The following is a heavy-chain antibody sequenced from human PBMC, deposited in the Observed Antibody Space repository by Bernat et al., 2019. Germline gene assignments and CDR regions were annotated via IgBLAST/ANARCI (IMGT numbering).Heavy chain of an antibody. Sequence: EVQLVESGGGLVQPGGSLRLSCAVSGFTFSTYSMNWVRQAPGKGLEWVSYISSGGSTIYHADSVKGRFTISLDNAKNSLYLQMNSLRDEDTAVYYCARDLKDGSRRPDAFDIWGQGTMVTVSS. V-gene: IGHV3-48*02. J-gene: IGHJ3*02. CDR3: ARDLKDGSRRPDAFDI. D-gene: IGHD1-26*01. CDR2: ISSGGSTI. CDR1: GFTFSTYS.